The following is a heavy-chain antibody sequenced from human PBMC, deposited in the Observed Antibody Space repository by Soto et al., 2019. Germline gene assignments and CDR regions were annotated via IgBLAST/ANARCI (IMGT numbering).Heavy chain of an antibody. V-gene: IGHV3-33*01. CDR3: ARDPRVDDIVVVPAAIIGWFDP. J-gene: IGHJ5*02. D-gene: IGHD2-2*02. CDR1: GFTFSSYG. CDR2: IWYDGSNK. Sequence: GGSLRLSCAASGFTFSSYGMHWVRQAPGKGLEWVAVIWYDGSNKYYADSVKGRFTISRDNSKNTLYLQMNSLRAEDTAVYYCARDPRVDDIVVVPAAIIGWFDPWGQGTLVTVSS.